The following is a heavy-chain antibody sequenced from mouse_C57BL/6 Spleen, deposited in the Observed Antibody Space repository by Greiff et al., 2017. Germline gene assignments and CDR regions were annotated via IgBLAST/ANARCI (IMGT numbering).Heavy chain of an antibody. CDR2: IRLKSDNYAT. D-gene: IGHD4-1*01. J-gene: IGHJ2*01. CDR3: TGNWDDYFDY. V-gene: IGHV6-3*01. CDR1: GFTFSNYW. Sequence: EVKLMESGGGLVQPGGSMKLSCVASGFTFSNYWMNWVRQSPEKGLEWVAQIRLKSDNYATHYAESVKGRFTISRDDSKSSVYLQMNNLRAEDTGIYYCTGNWDDYFDYWGQGTTLTVSS.